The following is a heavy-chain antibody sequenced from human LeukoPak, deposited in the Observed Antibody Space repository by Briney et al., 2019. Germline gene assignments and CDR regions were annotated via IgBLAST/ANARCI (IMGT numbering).Heavy chain of an antibody. D-gene: IGHD4/OR15-4a*01. V-gene: IGHV3-64D*06. CDR2: ISRNGGST. CDR1: GFTFNSHP. J-gene: IGHJ3*02. CDR3: VKESGFMVAPNSAFDI. Sequence: AGGSLRLSCSASGFTFNSHPVHWVRQAPGKGLEYVSGISRNGGSTYYADSVKGRFTISRDNSKNTLYLQMSSLRAEDTAVYYCVKESGFMVAPNSAFDIWGQGTMVTVSS.